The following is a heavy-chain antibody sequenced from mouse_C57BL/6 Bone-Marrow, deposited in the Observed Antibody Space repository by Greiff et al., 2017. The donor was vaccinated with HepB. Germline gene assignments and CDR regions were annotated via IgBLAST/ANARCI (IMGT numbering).Heavy chain of an antibody. CDR3: ARSGYSNDVGY. V-gene: IGHV1-69*01. J-gene: IGHJ4*01. CDR1: GYTFTSYW. Sequence: QVQLQQPGAELVMPGASVKLSCKASGYTFTSYWMHWVKQRPGQGLEWIGEIDPSDSNTNYNQKFKGKSTLTVDKSSSTAYMQLSSLTSEDSAVYCCARSGYSNDVGYWGQGTSVTVSS. CDR2: IDPSDSNT. D-gene: IGHD2-12*01.